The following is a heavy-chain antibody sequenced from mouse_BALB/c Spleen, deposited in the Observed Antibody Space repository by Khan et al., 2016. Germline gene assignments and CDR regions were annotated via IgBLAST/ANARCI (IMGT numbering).Heavy chain of an antibody. CDR2: IDPYNGDA. CDR3: ARGGITTVVAKGLDY. Sequence: EVQLQESGPELVKPGASVKVSCKASGYAFTSYNMFWVKQSHGKSLEWIGYIDPYNGDASYNQEFKGKATLTVDKSSSTAYMHLNSLTYVDSAVYYCARGGITTVVAKGLDYWGQGTTVTVSS. V-gene: IGHV1S135*01. J-gene: IGHJ2*01. CDR1: GYAFTSYN. D-gene: IGHD1-1*01.